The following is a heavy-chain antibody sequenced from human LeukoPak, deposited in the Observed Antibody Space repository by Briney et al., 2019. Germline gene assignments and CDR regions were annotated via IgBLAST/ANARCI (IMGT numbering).Heavy chain of an antibody. V-gene: IGHV1-8*03. J-gene: IGHJ4*02. CDR1: GYTFTSYD. CDR2: MNPNSGNT. D-gene: IGHD3-22*01. CDR3: ARVPRDYDSSGCPFDY. Sequence: ASVKVSCKASGYTFTSYDINWVRQATGQGLEWMGWMNPNSGNTGYAQKFQGRVTITRNTSISTAYMELSSLRSEDTAVYYCARVPRDYDSSGCPFDYWGQGTLVTVSS.